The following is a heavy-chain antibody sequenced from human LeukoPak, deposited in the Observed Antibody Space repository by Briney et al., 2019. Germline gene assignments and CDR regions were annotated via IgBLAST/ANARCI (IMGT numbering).Heavy chain of an antibody. CDR1: GFTFSSYA. J-gene: IGHJ4*02. Sequence: GRSLRLSCAASGFTFSSYAMHWVRQAPGKGLEWVAVISYDGSNKYYADSVKGRFTISRDNSKNTLYLQMNSLRAEDTAVYYCARGRSESTFPHSYYFDYWGQGTLVTVSS. D-gene: IGHD6-19*01. CDR3: ARGRSESTFPHSYYFDY. CDR2: ISYDGSNK. V-gene: IGHV3-30-3*01.